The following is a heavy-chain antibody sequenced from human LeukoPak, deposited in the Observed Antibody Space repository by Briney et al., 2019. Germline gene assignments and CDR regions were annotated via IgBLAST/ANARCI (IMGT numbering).Heavy chain of an antibody. J-gene: IGHJ4*02. CDR2: ISSSSSYI. CDR3: ANGYNYGLDC. Sequence: GGSLRLSCAASGFTFSSYTMNWVRQAPGKGLQSVSSISSSSSYIYYADSVKGRFTISRDNSKNSLYLQMNSLRAEDTAVYYCANGYNYGLDCWGQGTLVTVSS. D-gene: IGHD5-18*01. CDR1: GFTFSSYT. V-gene: IGHV3-21*04.